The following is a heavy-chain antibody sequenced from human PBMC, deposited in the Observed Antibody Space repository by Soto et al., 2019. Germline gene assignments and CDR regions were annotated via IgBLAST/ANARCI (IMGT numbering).Heavy chain of an antibody. CDR1: GFTVSSNY. V-gene: IGHV3-23*04. D-gene: IGHD3-16*01. CDR2: ISGSGGST. J-gene: IGHJ4*02. Sequence: EVQLVESGGGLIQPGGSLRLSCAASGFTVSSNYMSWVRQAPGKGLEWVSAISGSGGSTYYADSVKGRFTISRDNSKNTLYLQMNSLRAEDTAVYYCAKDSRLFFGYFDYWGQGTLVTVSS. CDR3: AKDSRLFFGYFDY.